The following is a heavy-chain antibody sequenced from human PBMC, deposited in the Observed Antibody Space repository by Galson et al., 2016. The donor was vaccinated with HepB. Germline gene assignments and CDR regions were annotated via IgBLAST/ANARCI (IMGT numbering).Heavy chain of an antibody. CDR1: EFTFSSYA. CDR3: ARAPTKYHYYYYMDV. Sequence: SLRLSCAASEFTFSSYAMSWARQAPGKGLEWVSYISGSSSYTNYADSVKGRFTISRDNAKNSLYLQMNSLRGEDTAMYYCARAPTKYHYYYYMDVWGKGTTVTVSS. D-gene: IGHD6-6*01. V-gene: IGHV3-11*06. CDR2: ISGSSSYT. J-gene: IGHJ6*03.